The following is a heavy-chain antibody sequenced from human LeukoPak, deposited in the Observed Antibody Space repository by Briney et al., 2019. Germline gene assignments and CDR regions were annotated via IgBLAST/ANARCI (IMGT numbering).Heavy chain of an antibody. Sequence: GGSLRLSCAASGFTFSSYAMSWVRQAPGKGLEWVSFIYSGGSTHYSDSVKGRFTISRDNSKNTLYLQMNSLRAEDTAVYYCARRAGAYSHPYDYWGQGTLVTVSS. CDR2: IYSGGST. J-gene: IGHJ4*02. CDR1: GFTFSSYA. D-gene: IGHD4/OR15-4a*01. CDR3: ARRAGAYSHPYDY. V-gene: IGHV3-53*01.